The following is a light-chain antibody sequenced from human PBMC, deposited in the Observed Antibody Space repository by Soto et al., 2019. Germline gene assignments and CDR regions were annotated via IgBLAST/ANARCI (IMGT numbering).Light chain of an antibody. CDR1: QSVSRNY. Sequence: EIVLTQSPGTLSLSPGERATLSCRTSQSVSRNYLAWYQQKPGQAPSLLIYAASTRATGIPDRFSGSGSGTDFTLTISRLEPEDFAVYYCQQYGSSPPYTFGQGTKVEIK. CDR3: QQYGSSPPYT. V-gene: IGKV3-20*01. J-gene: IGKJ2*01. CDR2: AAS.